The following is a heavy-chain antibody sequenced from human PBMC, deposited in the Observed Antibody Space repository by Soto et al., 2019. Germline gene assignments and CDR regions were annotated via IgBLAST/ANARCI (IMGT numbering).Heavy chain of an antibody. CDR1: GFTFSGYS. J-gene: IGHJ6*03. D-gene: IGHD3-3*01. CDR2: ISSSSSTI. CDR3: ARDRVTIFGVDAHYYYMDV. Sequence: GGSLRLSCAASGFTFSGYSMNWVRQAPGKGLEWVSYISSSSSTIYYADSVKGRFTISRDNAKNSLYLQMNSLRAEDTAVYYCARDRVTIFGVDAHYYYMDVWGKGTTVTVSS. V-gene: IGHV3-48*01.